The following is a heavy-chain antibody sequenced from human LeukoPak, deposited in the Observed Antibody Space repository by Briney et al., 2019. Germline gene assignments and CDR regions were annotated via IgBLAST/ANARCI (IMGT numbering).Heavy chain of an antibody. J-gene: IGHJ4*02. CDR2: INPNSGGT. CDR3: AGDPGIAALTTPFDY. D-gene: IGHD6-6*01. Sequence: ASVKVSCKASGYTFTDYYMHWVRQAPGQGLEWMGWINPNSGGTNYAQKFQGRVTMTRDTSISTAYMELSRLRSDDTAVYYCAGDPGIAALTTPFDYWGQGTLVTVSS. CDR1: GYTFTDYY. V-gene: IGHV1-2*02.